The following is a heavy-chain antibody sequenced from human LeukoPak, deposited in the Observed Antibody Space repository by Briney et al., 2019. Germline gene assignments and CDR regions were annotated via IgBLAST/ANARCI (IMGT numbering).Heavy chain of an antibody. Sequence: SETLSLTCTVSGGSISSGGYYWSWIRQHPGKGLEWIGYIYYSGSTYYNPSLKSRVTISVDTSKNQFSLKLSSVTAADTAVYYCARVSGDRVGWYFDLWGRGTLVTVSS. CDR2: IYYSGST. J-gene: IGHJ2*01. CDR3: ARVSGDRVGWYFDL. CDR1: GGSISSGGYY. V-gene: IGHV4-30-4*08. D-gene: IGHD1-26*01.